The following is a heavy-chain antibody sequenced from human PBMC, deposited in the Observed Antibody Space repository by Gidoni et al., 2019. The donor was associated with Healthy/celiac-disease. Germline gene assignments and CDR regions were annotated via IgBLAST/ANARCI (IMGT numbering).Heavy chain of an antibody. Sequence: QLPLVQSGPEVTTPGPSVQVSCQASVFTFTSSAVQWVRQARGQRLEWIGWTVVGSGNTNYAQKFQERVTITRDMSTSTAYMEVSSLRSEDTAVYYCAAMYYDFWSGYHTWGQGTLVTVSS. J-gene: IGHJ4*02. CDR1: VFTFTSSA. V-gene: IGHV1-58*01. CDR2: TVVGSGNT. CDR3: AAMYYDFWSGYHT. D-gene: IGHD3-3*01.